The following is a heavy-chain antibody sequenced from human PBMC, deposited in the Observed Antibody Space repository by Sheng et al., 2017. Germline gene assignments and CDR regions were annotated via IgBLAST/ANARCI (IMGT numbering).Heavy chain of an antibody. CDR2: IFHIGST. D-gene: IGHD3-10*01. V-gene: IGHV4-4*02. J-gene: IGHJ4*02. Sequence: QVQLQESGPGLVKPSGTLSLTCAVSGDSIINNNWWSWVRQSPGEGLEWIGEIFHIGSTNYNPSLKSRVTISVDKSKNHFSLRMTSVTAADTAVYYCARVSDSGTYLGYWGQGT. CDR3: ARVSDSGTYLGY. CDR1: GDSIINNNW.